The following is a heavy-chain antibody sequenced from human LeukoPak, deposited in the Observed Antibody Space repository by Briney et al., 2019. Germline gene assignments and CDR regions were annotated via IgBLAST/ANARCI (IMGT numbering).Heavy chain of an antibody. D-gene: IGHD5-18*01. J-gene: IGHJ4*02. CDR2: IHYSGNT. CDR3: AREDTGEFDY. Sequence: SETLSLTCTVSGGSISSYYWSWIRQPPGKGLEWIAHIHYSGNTNYNPSLTSRVTISIDTSKNQFSLKLNSVTAADTAVYYCAREDTGEFDYWGQGTLATVSS. CDR1: GGSISSYY. V-gene: IGHV4-59*01.